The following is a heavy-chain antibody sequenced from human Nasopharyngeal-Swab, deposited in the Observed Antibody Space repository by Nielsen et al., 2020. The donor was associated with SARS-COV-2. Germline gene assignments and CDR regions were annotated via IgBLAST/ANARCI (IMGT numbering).Heavy chain of an antibody. CDR1: GFTFSSYA. V-gene: IGHV3-30-3*01. J-gene: IGHJ6*02. D-gene: IGHD1-14*01. CDR2: ISYDGSNK. CDR3: ARDTGSQMDV. Sequence: GESLKISCAASGFTFSSYAMHWVRQAPGKGLEWVAVISYDGSNKYDADSVKGRFTISRDNSKNTLYLQMNSLRAEDTAVYYCARDTGSQMDVWGQGTTVTVSS.